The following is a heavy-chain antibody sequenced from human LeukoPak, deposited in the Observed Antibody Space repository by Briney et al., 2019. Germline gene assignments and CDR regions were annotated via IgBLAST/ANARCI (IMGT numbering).Heavy chain of an antibody. D-gene: IGHD6-19*01. CDR2: INPNSGGT. CDR3: ARVAVAGESDY. Sequence: EASVKVSCKASGYTFTGYYMHWVRQAPGQGLEWMGWINPNSGGTNYAQKFQGRVTMTRDTSISTAYMELSRLRSDDTAVYHCARVAVAGESDYWGQGTLVTVSS. CDR1: GYTFTGYY. V-gene: IGHV1-2*02. J-gene: IGHJ4*02.